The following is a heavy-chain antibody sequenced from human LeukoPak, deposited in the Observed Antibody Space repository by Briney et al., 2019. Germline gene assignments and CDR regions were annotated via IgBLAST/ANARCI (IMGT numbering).Heavy chain of an antibody. Sequence: ASVKVSCKASGYTFTGYHMHWVRQAPGQGLEWMGWINPNSGGTNYAQKFQGRVTMTRDTSISTAYMELSRLRSDDTAVYYCARDLGYSSSWSDYWGQGTLVTVSS. V-gene: IGHV1-2*02. J-gene: IGHJ4*02. CDR1: GYTFTGYH. CDR3: ARDLGYSSSWSDY. D-gene: IGHD6-13*01. CDR2: INPNSGGT.